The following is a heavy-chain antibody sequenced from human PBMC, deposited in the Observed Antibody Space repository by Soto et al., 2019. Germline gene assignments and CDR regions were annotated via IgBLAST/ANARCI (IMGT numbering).Heavy chain of an antibody. D-gene: IGHD3-22*01. Sequence: QGQLVQSGAEVKKPVSSVKVSCKASGGTFSSYAISWVRQAPGQGLEWMGGIIPIFGTANYAQKFQGRVTITADESTSTAYMELSSLRSEDTAVYYCARVLLYYYDSSGYHPYYYYGMDVWGQGTTVTVSS. CDR1: GGTFSSYA. CDR2: IIPIFGTA. J-gene: IGHJ6*02. CDR3: ARVLLYYYDSSGYHPYYYYGMDV. V-gene: IGHV1-69*01.